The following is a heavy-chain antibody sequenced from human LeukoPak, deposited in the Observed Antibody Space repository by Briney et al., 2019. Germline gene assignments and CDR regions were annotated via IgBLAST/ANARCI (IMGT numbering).Heavy chain of an antibody. CDR3: ARPSGRVVPAAPFDY. CDR1: GYTFSNYG. D-gene: IGHD2-2*01. V-gene: IGHV1-18*01. Sequence: GASVKVSCKASGYTFSNYGINWVRQAPGQGLEWMGWISTYSGNTNYAQKVQGRVTMTTDTSTTTAYMEVRSLRSDDTAVYYCARPSGRVVPAAPFDYWGQGTLVTVSS. CDR2: ISTYSGNT. J-gene: IGHJ4*02.